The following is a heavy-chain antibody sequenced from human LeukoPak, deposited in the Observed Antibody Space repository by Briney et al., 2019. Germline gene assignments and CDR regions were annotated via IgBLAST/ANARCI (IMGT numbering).Heavy chain of an antibody. D-gene: IGHD6-19*01. CDR3: AREDSSGWYGKFDP. CDR2: IYYSGST. Sequence: SETLSLTCTVSGGSISSYYWSWIRQPPGKGLEWIGYIYYSGSTNYNPSLKSRVTISVDTSKNQFSVTAADTAVYYCAREDSSGWYGKFDPWGQGTLVTVSS. J-gene: IGHJ5*02. V-gene: IGHV4-59*01. CDR1: GGSISSYY.